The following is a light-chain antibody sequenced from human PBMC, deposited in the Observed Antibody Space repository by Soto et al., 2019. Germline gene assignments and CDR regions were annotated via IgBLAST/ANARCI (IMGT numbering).Light chain of an antibody. CDR2: DIS. Sequence: EIVMTQSPATLSVSPEERATLSCRASQTIRTNLAWYQQKPGQAPRLLIYDISTSATGIPARFSGSGSGTEFTLNISTLQSEYFAVCYCQQYKNCPLTFGGGTTVEIK. V-gene: IGKV3-15*01. CDR3: QQYKNCPLT. J-gene: IGKJ4*02. CDR1: QTIRTN.